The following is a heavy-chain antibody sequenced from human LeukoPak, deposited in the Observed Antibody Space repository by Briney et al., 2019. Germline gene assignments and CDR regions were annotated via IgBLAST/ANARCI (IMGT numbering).Heavy chain of an antibody. J-gene: IGHJ4*02. V-gene: IGHV5-51*01. CDR2: IYPGDSGT. CDR3: ARLIVVPAAIAYYFDY. Sequence: GESLKISCKGSGYSFTSYWIGWVRQMPGKGLEWMGIIYPGDSGTRYSPSFQGQVTISADRSISTAYLQWSSLKASDTAMYYCARLIVVPAAIAYYFDYWGQGTLVTVSS. D-gene: IGHD2-2*02. CDR1: GYSFTSYW.